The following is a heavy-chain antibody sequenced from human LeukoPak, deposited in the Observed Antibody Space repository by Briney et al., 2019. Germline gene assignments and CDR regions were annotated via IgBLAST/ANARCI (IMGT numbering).Heavy chain of an antibody. CDR3: ARDMQLST. CDR2: ISNSGANS. Sequence: VGSLRLSCAASGFTFSGSAMGWVRPGPGEGLEWVSLISNSGANSYYTDSVRGRLTISRDNSKDTLFLQMNSLRAEDTAIYYCARDMQLSTWGLGTMVTVSS. CDR1: GFTFSGSA. J-gene: IGHJ3*01. D-gene: IGHD3-16*02. V-gene: IGHV3-23*01.